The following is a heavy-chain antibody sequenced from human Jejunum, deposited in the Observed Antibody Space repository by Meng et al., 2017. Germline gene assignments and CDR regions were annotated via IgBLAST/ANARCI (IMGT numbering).Heavy chain of an antibody. D-gene: IGHD1-14*01. V-gene: IGHV3-23*01. CDR1: GFTFSSHT. J-gene: IGHJ4*02. Sequence: GGSLRPSCAASGFTFSSHTLSWVRQAPGKGLEWVSSITVSTSNTYYADSVKGRFTISRDNSKTTLYLQMNSRRAEDTAVYYCAKLTTNWGQGTLVTVSS. CDR2: ITVSTSNT. CDR3: AKLTTN.